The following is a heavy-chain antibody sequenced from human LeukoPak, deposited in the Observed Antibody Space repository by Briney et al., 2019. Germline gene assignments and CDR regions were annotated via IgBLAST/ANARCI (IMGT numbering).Heavy chain of an antibody. CDR2: ISAVGSYT. J-gene: IGHJ4*02. Sequence: GSLRVSCAHCLFSFSNYARCWVHQAPREGREWASGISAVGSYTIYADSVRGRFTISRDNSKNSLYLQMNSLRAEDTAVYYCARDGSGYYDYPSYFDYWGQGTTVSVSS. V-gene: IGHV3-23*01. CDR3: ARDGSGYYDYPSYFDY. CDR1: LFSFSNYA. D-gene: IGHD3-22*01.